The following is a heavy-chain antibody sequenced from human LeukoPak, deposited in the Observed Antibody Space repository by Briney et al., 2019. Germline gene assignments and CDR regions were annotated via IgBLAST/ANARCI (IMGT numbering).Heavy chain of an antibody. Sequence: ASVKVSCKASGGTFSSHAIAWVRQAPGQGPEWMGGIIPISGTANYAQKFQGRATITTDESTSTAYLELSSLASDDTAVYYCARGLQYQLLKALGHYYMDVWGEGTTVTVSS. CDR2: IIPISGTA. D-gene: IGHD2-2*01. CDR1: GGTFSSHA. J-gene: IGHJ6*03. CDR3: ARGLQYQLLKALGHYYMDV. V-gene: IGHV1-69*05.